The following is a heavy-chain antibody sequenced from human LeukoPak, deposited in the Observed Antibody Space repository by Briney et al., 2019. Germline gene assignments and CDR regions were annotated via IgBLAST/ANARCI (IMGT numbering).Heavy chain of an antibody. V-gene: IGHV3-33*01. J-gene: IGHJ4*02. D-gene: IGHD6-13*01. CDR3: ARENGIAAVFDY. Sequence: QSGGSLRLSCAASGFTFSSYDMHWVRQAPGKGLEWVAVIWYDGSNKYYADSVKGRFTISRDNSKNTLYLQMNSLRAEDTAVYYCARENGIAAVFDYWGQGTLVTVSS. CDR1: GFTFSSYD. CDR2: IWYDGSNK.